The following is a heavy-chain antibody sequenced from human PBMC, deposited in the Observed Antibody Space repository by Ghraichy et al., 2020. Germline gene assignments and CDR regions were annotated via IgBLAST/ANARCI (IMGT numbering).Heavy chain of an antibody. CDR3: ARDGGSWSPWYFDY. D-gene: IGHD6-13*01. V-gene: IGHV3-21*01. Sequence: LSLTCAASGFSFSSYRMNWVRQAPGKGLEWVSSISSSSSDIYYADSVEGRFTISRDNAKNSLYLQMNSLRAEDTALYNCARDGGSWSPWYFDYWGQGTLVTVSS. J-gene: IGHJ4*02. CDR2: ISSSSSDI. CDR1: GFSFSSYR.